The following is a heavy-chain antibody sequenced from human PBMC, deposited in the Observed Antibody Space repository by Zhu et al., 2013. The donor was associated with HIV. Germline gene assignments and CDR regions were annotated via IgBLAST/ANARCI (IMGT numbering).Heavy chain of an antibody. CDR3: GVGATHGGNYFDY. D-gene: IGHD1-26*01. Sequence: QVQLVQSGAEVKKPGASVKVSCKASGYTFTGYYIHWVRQAPGQGLEWMGGIIPIFGTANYAQKFQGRVTITADESTSTAYMELSSLRSEDTAVYYCGVGATHGGNYFDYWGQGTLVTVSS. V-gene: IGHV1-69*01. CDR1: GYTFTGYY. CDR2: IIPIFGTA. J-gene: IGHJ4*02.